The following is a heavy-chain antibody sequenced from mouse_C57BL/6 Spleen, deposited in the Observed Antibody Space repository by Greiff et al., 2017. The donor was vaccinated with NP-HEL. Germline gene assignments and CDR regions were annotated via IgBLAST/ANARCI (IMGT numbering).Heavy chain of an antibody. Sequence: EVKLMESGAELVKPGASVKLSCTASGFNIKDYYMHWVKQRTEQGLEWIGRIDPEDGETKYAPKFQGKATITADTSSNTAYLQLSSLTSEDTAVYYCGSLYGYDYAMDYWGQGTSVTVSS. D-gene: IGHD2-2*01. CDR2: IDPEDGET. CDR1: GFNIKDYY. J-gene: IGHJ4*01. V-gene: IGHV14-2*01. CDR3: GSLYGYDYAMDY.